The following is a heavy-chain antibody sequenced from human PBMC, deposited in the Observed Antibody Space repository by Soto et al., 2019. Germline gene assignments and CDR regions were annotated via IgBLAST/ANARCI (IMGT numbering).Heavy chain of an antibody. D-gene: IGHD3-22*01. CDR3: ARLRITMIVVVITPSHFDY. V-gene: IGHV4-39*01. CDR1: GGSISSSSYY. CDR2: IYYSGST. Sequence: KSSESLCRTCTVCGGSISSSSYYCVWMRQPPVNGLEWIGSIYYSGSTYYNPSLKSRVTISVDTSKNQFSLKLSSVTAADTAVYYCARLRITMIVVVITPSHFDYWGQGTLVTVSS. J-gene: IGHJ4*02.